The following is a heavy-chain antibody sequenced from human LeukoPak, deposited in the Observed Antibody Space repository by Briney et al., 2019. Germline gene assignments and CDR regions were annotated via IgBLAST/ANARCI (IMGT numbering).Heavy chain of an antibody. CDR2: IKQDGSEK. J-gene: IGHJ5*02. D-gene: IGHD1-26*01. Sequence: PGGSLRLSCAASGFTFSSHGMSWVRQAPGKGLGWVANIKQDGSEKYYVDSVKGRFTISRDNAKNSLYLQMNSLRAEDTAVYYCARLSGSYYRVWYNWFDPWGQGTLVTVSS. CDR3: ARLSGSYYRVWYNWFDP. V-gene: IGHV3-7*01. CDR1: GFTFSSHG.